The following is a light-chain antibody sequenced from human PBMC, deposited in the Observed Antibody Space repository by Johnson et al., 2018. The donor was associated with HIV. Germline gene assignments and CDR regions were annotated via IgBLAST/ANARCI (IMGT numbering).Light chain of an antibody. CDR2: DDN. V-gene: IGLV1-51*01. Sequence: QSVLTQPPSVSAAPGQKVTISCSGSNSNIGNNYVSWYQQLPGTVPKLLIYDDNKRPSGIPDRFSGSKSGTSATLGITGLQTGDETDYYCGTWDTSLSAVYVFGTGTKVTVL. CDR1: NSNIGNNY. CDR3: GTWDTSLSAVYV. J-gene: IGLJ1*01.